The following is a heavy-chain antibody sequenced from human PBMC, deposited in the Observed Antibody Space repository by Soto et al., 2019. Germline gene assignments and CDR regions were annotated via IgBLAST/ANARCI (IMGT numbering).Heavy chain of an antibody. V-gene: IGHV4-59*01. J-gene: IGHJ5*02. D-gene: IGHD3-16*01. CDR3: AREAAVSSNWIDP. CDR1: GGSISTYY. CDR2: IYHRGST. Sequence: SETLSLTCTVSGGSISTYYWYWIRQVPGKGLEWIGFIYHRGSTHYNPSLESRVTTSVDTSKNQFSLNLTSVTAADTAVYYCAREAAVSSNWIDPWGQGTLVTVSS.